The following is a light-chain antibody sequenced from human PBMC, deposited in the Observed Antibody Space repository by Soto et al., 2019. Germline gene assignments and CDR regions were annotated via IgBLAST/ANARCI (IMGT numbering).Light chain of an antibody. V-gene: IGKV1-39*01. Sequence: DIQMTQYPSSLSASIGDRVTITCRASQSINTYLNWYQQKPGKAPKLLIYDASSLESGVPSRFSGSGSGTDFTLTISSLQPEDFATYYCQQGNSFPLTFGGRTKVDIK. J-gene: IGKJ4*01. CDR3: QQGNSFPLT. CDR1: QSINTY. CDR2: DAS.